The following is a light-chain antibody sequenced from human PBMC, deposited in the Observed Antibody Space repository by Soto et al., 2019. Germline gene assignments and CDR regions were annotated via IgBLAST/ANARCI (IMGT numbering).Light chain of an antibody. J-gene: IGKJ4*01. CDR2: GVS. Sequence: EILMTQSPATLSVSPGASATLSCRASHRVSSYLAWYQQKPGQAPRLLIYGVSTRANGVPARFSGSGSGTVFTLTISSLQSEDFAVYYCQQYNNWPLTVGGGTKVDIK. CDR1: HRVSSY. V-gene: IGKV3-15*01. CDR3: QQYNNWPLT.